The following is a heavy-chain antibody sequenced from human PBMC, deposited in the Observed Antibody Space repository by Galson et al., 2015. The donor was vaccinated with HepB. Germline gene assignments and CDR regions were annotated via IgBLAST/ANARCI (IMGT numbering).Heavy chain of an antibody. CDR3: AKIGYGWSFGNGMDV. D-gene: IGHD2-15*01. V-gene: IGHV3-30*18. J-gene: IGHJ6*02. CDR2: ISHDSSKR. CDR1: GFTFSSYG. Sequence: SLRLSCAASGFTFSSYGMHWVRQALGKGLEYVAVISHDSSKRQHADSVKGRFTISRDNSKNKLYLQMNSLRSEDTAIYYCAKIGYGWSFGNGMDVWGQGTTVTVSS.